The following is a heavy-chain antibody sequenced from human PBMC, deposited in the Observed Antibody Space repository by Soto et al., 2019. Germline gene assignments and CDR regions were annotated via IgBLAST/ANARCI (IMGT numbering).Heavy chain of an antibody. D-gene: IGHD5-18*01. CDR3: ATESGSTYGYFDY. CDR2: ISGSGST. V-gene: IGHV4-30-4*01. J-gene: IGHJ4*02. Sequence: SETLSLTCTVCGGSVSSGGDYWSWIRQSPGKGLEWIGYISGSGSTGYNPSLKNRLTMSVDRSKNQFTLRLTSVTAADTAVYFCATESGSTYGYFDYWGQGTQVTVPQ. CDR1: GGSVSSGGDY.